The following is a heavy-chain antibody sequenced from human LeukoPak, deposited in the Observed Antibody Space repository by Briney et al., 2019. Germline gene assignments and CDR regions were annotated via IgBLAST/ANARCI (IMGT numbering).Heavy chain of an antibody. Sequence: GGSLRLSCAASGFHFSNYGMHWVRQAPGRGLEWVAVISADGIDNYYADSVKGRFTISRDNSKNTLYLQMSSLRAEDTAVYYCAKDKGREGDYWGQGNLVTVSS. CDR2: ISADGIDN. CDR3: AKDKGREGDY. V-gene: IGHV3-30*18. CDR1: GFHFSNYG. J-gene: IGHJ4*02.